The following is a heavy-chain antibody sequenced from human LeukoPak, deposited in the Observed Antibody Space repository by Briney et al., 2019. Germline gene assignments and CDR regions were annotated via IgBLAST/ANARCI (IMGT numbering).Heavy chain of an antibody. CDR3: ARGPDYYDSSGYWDY. CDR1: GFTVSSNY. D-gene: IGHD3-22*01. CDR2: IYSDSST. Sequence: PGGSLRLSCAASGFTVSSNYMSWVRQAPGKGLEWVSVIYSDSSTYYADSVKGRFTISRDNSKNKLYLQVNSLRAEDTAAYYCARGPDYYDSSGYWDYWGQGTLVTVSS. J-gene: IGHJ4*02. V-gene: IGHV3-53*01.